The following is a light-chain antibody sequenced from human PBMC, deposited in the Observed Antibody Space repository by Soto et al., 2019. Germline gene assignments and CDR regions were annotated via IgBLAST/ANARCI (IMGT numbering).Light chain of an antibody. Sequence: DIQMTQSPSSLSTSVGDRVTITCRTSQSVITYLNWYHQKPGKAPNLLIFAASSLQTGVPSRFSGSGSGTNFTLSISSLQPEDFATYYCQQYNSYPWTFGQGTKVDIK. J-gene: IGKJ1*01. CDR1: QSVITY. CDR2: AAS. CDR3: QQYNSYPWT. V-gene: IGKV1-39*01.